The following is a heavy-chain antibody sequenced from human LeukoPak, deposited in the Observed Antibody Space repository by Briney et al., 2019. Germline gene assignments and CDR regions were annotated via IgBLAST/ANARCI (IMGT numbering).Heavy chain of an antibody. J-gene: IGHJ4*02. V-gene: IGHV3-23*01. CDR3: ARDLGYYGSGSYYNSFNY. CDR2: ISGSGGST. CDR1: GFTFSSYS. D-gene: IGHD3-10*01. Sequence: GGSLRLSCAASGFTFSSYSMNWVRQAPGKGLEWVSAISGSGGSTYYADSVKGRFTISRDNSKNTLYLQMNSLRAEDTAVYYCARDLGYYGSGSYYNSFNYWGQGTLVTVSS.